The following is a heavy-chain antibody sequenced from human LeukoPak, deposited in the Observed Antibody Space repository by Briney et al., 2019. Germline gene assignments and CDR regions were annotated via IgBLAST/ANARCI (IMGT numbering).Heavy chain of an antibody. D-gene: IGHD2/OR15-2a*01. J-gene: IGHJ4*02. CDR2: IITIFGTA. Sequence: SGSVSCMVSGGSFSRFAISWVRQPHGRGRGWVGGIITIFGTASSAQKFPGRVPITADESTSTAYMELSSLRSEDTAVYYCARGRSRIWYYFDYWGQGTLVTVSS. CDR3: ARGRSRIWYYFDY. CDR1: GGSFSRFA. V-gene: IGHV1-69*01.